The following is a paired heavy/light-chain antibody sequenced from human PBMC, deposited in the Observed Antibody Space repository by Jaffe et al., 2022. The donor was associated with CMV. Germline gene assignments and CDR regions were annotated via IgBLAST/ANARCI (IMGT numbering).Light chain of an antibody. V-gene: IGLV1-40*01. CDR2: GNN. Sequence: QPVLTQPPSVSGAPGQRVTISCTGSSSNIGAGYDVHWYQQLPGTAPKLLIYGNNNRPSGVPDRFSGSKSGISASLAITGLQAEDEADYYCQSYDRSLSGSRVFGEGTKLTVL. J-gene: IGLJ2*01. CDR1: SSNIGAGYD. CDR3: QSYDRSLSGSRV.
Heavy chain of an antibody. J-gene: IGHJ4*02. V-gene: IGHV4-4*02. Sequence: QVQLQESGPGLVKPSGTLSLTCAVSGDSISTSNWWSWVRQTPGKGLEWIGEIFHSGSTNYNPSLKSRVTISVDRSKDQFSLNLTSVTAADTAVYYCARSLGAALDYWGQGTLVTVSS. CDR1: GDSISTSNW. CDR2: IFHSGST. CDR3: ARSLGAALDY. D-gene: IGHD1-26*01.